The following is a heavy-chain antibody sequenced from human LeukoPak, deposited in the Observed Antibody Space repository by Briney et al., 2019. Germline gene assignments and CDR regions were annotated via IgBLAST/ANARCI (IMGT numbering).Heavy chain of an antibody. Sequence: PSEALSLTCTVSGGSISGWYWSWIRQPPGKGLEWIGYIYGSGYTNYNPSLKSRVTMSIDTSKNHFSLKLTSVTAADTAIYYCATETWLTTEGLDPWGQGTLVTVSS. CDR2: IYGSGYT. CDR1: GGSISGWY. V-gene: IGHV4-59*01. J-gene: IGHJ5*02. CDR3: ATETWLTTEGLDP. D-gene: IGHD4-11*01.